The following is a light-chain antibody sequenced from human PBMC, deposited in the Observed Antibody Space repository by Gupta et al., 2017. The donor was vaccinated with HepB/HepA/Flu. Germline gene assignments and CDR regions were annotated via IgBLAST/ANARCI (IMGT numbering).Light chain of an antibody. CDR1: SDSRHFE. Sequence: QPGLPQPPSAPASMGASVTLTCTLSSDSRHFEVAWYQQRPGKGPGFGMRVGTSGMVGSKGEGIPDRFSVWGSDPNRYLTIKNTQEEDESDYYCVSAHGSWITFVWVFGGGTKLTVL. J-gene: IGLJ3*02. V-gene: IGLV9-49*01. CDR3: VSAHGSWITFVWV. CDR2: VGTSGMVG.